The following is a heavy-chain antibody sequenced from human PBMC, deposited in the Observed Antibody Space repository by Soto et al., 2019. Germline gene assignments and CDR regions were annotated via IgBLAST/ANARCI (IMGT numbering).Heavy chain of an antibody. D-gene: IGHD6-13*01. J-gene: IGHJ4*02. CDR3: AKDRRVAAAGTRYFDY. CDR2: ISGSGGST. Sequence: PGGSLRLSCAASGFTFSSYAMSWVRQAPGKGLEWVSAISGSGGSTYYADSVKGRFTISRDNSKNTLYLQMKSLRAEDTVVYYCAKDRRVAAAGTRYFDYWGQGTLVTVSS. V-gene: IGHV3-23*01. CDR1: GFTFSSYA.